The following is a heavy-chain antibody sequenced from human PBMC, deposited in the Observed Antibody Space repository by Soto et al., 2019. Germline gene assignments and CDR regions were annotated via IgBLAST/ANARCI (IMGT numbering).Heavy chain of an antibody. CDR1: GGTFTAST. CDR3: ASEELGATFVS. Sequence: QVLLVQSGAELRKPGSSVKVSCKTSGGTFTASTFSWVRQAPGQGLEWMGRVIPFSDLTDYAQKLQDRLAITADKSTTTLYMELSSLRSEDTAVYFCASEELGATFVSWVQGTLVTVSS. J-gene: IGHJ5*01. D-gene: IGHD1-26*01. V-gene: IGHV1-69*02. CDR2: VIPFSDLT.